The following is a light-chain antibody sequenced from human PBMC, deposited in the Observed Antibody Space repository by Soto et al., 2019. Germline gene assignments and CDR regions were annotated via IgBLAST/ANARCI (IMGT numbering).Light chain of an antibody. CDR1: QSISSW. CDR3: QQYDSYSWT. Sequence: DIKMTQSPSTLSAYVGDRVTITCRASQSISSWLAWYQQKPGKAPRLLIFDVSTLQTGVPSRFSGSGSRTEFTLTITSLQPDDFATYYCQQYDSYSWTFGQGTKVDIK. V-gene: IGKV1-5*01. J-gene: IGKJ1*01. CDR2: DVS.